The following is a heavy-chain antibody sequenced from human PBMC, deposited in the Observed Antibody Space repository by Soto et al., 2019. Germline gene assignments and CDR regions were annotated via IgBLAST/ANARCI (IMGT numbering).Heavy chain of an antibody. CDR3: ARGLAGFQQLPTYAFDI. Sequence: ASVKVSCKASGYTFTSYGISWVRQAPGQGLEWMGWISAYNGNTNYAQKLQGRVTMTTDTSTSTAYMELRSQRSDDTAVYYCARGLAGFQQLPTYAFDIWGQGTMVTVSS. CDR1: GYTFTSYG. CDR2: ISAYNGNT. D-gene: IGHD6-13*01. V-gene: IGHV1-18*01. J-gene: IGHJ3*02.